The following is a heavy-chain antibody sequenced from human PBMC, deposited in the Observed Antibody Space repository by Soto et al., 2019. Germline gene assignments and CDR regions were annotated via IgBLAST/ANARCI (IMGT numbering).Heavy chain of an antibody. CDR2: TYYGSNWYS. CDR3: ARGSYYRGCV. V-gene: IGHV6-1*01. Sequence: SQNRSLTRAISWYSVTSTSAAWTWIRQSPSRVLEWLGRTYYGSNWYSDYAVSVKSRITINPDTSKNQFSLQLNSVTPEDTAVYYSARGSYYRGCVWGQGTLVTVSS. D-gene: IGHD3-10*01. CDR1: WYSVTSTSAA. J-gene: IGHJ4*02.